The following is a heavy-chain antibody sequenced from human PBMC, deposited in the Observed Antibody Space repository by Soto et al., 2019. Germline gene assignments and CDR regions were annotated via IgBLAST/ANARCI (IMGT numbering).Heavy chain of an antibody. CDR3: ARDFWYEGPHSYFDY. Sequence: SCAASGFTFSNYCMYWVRQAPGKGLECVALIWYDGSKEDYADSVKGRFTISRDNSKNTLYLQMNSLRAEDTAVYHCARDFWYEGPHSYFDYWGQGALVTVSS. V-gene: IGHV3-33*01. J-gene: IGHJ4*01. D-gene: IGHD6-13*01. CDR2: IWYDGSKE. CDR1: GFTFSNYC.